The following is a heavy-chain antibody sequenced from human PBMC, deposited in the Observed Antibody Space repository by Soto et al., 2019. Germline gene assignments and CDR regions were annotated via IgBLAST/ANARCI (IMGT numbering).Heavy chain of an antibody. D-gene: IGHD3-3*01. CDR2: ISSSGSTI. V-gene: IGHV3-11*01. Sequence: GGSLRLSCAASGFTFSDYYMSWIRQAPGKELEWVSYISSSGSTIYYADSVKGRFTISRDNAKNSLYLQMNSLRAEDTAVYYCARAWSYYDFWSGPSPYYYGMDVWGQGTTVTVSS. CDR3: ARAWSYYDFWSGPSPYYYGMDV. CDR1: GFTFSDYY. J-gene: IGHJ6*02.